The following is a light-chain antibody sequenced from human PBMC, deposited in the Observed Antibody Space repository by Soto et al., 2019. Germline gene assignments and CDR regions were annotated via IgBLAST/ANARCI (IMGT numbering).Light chain of an antibody. Sequence: QSVLTQPPSASGSPGQSVTISCTGTSSDVGGYNYVSWYQQHPGKAPKLMIYEVSKRPSGVPDRFSGSKSGNTASLTVSGLQDEEEADYYCSSYAGSNNWNFGTGTKLTVL. CDR1: SSDVGGYNY. CDR2: EVS. CDR3: SSYAGSNNWN. J-gene: IGLJ1*01. V-gene: IGLV2-8*01.